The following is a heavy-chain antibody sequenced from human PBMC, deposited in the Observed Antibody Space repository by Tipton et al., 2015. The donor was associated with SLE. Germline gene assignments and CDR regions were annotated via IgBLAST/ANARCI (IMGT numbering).Heavy chain of an antibody. D-gene: IGHD6-13*01. CDR2: ISTTGST. V-gene: IGHV4-61*09. Sequence: TLSLTCNVSGGSINNDYHYWSWIRQPTGKGLEWIGHISTTGSTNYNPSLKSRVTISLDTSKNQFSLNLTSVNAADTAVYYCARLSIVAAGTTNDYDDLDVWGQGTTITVSS. CDR3: ARLSIVAAGTTNDYDDLDV. CDR1: GGSINNDYHY. J-gene: IGHJ6*02.